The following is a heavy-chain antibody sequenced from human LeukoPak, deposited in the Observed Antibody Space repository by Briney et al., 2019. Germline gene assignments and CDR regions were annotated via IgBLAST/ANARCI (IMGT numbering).Heavy chain of an antibody. J-gene: IGHJ4*02. Sequence: SETLSLTCAVDGGSFSGYYWSWIRQPPGKGLEWIGEINHSGSTNYNPSLKSRVTISVDTSKNQFSLKLSSVTAADTAVYYCARGRASGSYYNYWGQGTLVTVSS. CDR1: GGSFSGYY. V-gene: IGHV4-34*01. CDR2: INHSGST. CDR3: ARGRASGSYYNY. D-gene: IGHD1-26*01.